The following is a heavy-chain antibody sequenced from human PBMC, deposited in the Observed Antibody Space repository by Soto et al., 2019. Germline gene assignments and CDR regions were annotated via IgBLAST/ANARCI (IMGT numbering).Heavy chain of an antibody. J-gene: IGHJ6*02. CDR1: GGTFSSYA. V-gene: IGHV1-69*01. Sequence: QVQLVQSGAEVKKPGSSVKVSCKASGGTFSSYAISWVRQAPGQGLEWMGGIIPIFGTANYALKFQGRVTITADESTSTAYMELSSLRSEDTAVYYCARGFITMVRGVIITYYYYGMDVWGQGTTVTVSS. CDR3: ARGFITMVRGVIITYYYYGMDV. D-gene: IGHD3-10*01. CDR2: IIPIFGTA.